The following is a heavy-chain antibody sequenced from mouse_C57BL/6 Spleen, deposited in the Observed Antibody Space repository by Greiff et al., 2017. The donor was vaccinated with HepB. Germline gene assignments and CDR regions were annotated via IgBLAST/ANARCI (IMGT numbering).Heavy chain of an antibody. Sequence: EVQLQQSGPELVKPGASVKISCKASGYTFTDYYMNWVKQSHGKSLEWIGDINPNNGGTSYNQKFKGKATLTVDKSSSTAYMELRSLTSEDSAVYYCARGLYYSNYRFAYWGQGTLVTVSA. D-gene: IGHD2-5*01. CDR3: ARGLYYSNYRFAY. J-gene: IGHJ3*01. V-gene: IGHV1-26*01. CDR1: GYTFTDYY. CDR2: INPNNGGT.